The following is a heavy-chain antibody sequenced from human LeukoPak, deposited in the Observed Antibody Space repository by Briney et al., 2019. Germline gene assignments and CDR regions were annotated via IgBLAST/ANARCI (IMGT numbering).Heavy chain of an antibody. CDR2: IYYSGSS. CDR1: GGSISSYY. D-gene: IGHD2/OR15-2a*01. J-gene: IGHJ3*02. Sequence: SETLSLTCTVSGGSISSYYWSWIRQPPGKGLEWIGSIYYSGSSYYNPSLKSRLTISVDTSKNQFSLNLSSVTAADTAVYYCARLSIDFPFDIWGQGTMVTVSS. CDR3: ARLSIDFPFDI. V-gene: IGHV4-39*01.